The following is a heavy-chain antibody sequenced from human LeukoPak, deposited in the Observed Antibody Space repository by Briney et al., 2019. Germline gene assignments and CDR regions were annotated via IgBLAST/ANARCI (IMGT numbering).Heavy chain of an antibody. CDR2: IYWDDEE. J-gene: IGHJ4*02. CDR3: AHRRGGVFDY. V-gene: IGHV2-5*02. D-gene: IGHD2-8*02. Sequence: SGPTLVKPTQTLTLTCTFSGFSLSSSGVAVGWIRQPPGKALEWLALIYWDDEEHCSPSLKNRLTITKDPSKNQVVLTMTNMDPVGTATYYCAHRRGGVFDYWGQGTLVTVSS. CDR1: GFSLSSSGVA.